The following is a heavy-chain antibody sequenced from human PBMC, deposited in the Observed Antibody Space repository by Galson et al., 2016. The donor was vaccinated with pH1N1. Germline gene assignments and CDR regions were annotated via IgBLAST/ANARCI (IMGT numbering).Heavy chain of an antibody. CDR3: ARDLYGGFLLPSYYYHGLDG. J-gene: IGHJ6*01. V-gene: IGHV1-2*06. CDR1: GYRFSGYY. Sequence: SVKVSCKAFGYRFSGYYIHWVRQAPGQGLEWMGRINPSSGGTKFAQKFQGRVILTRDTSITTAYMEVDALSSDDAAVYYCARDLYGGFLLPSYYYHGLDGWGQGTTVTVSS. CDR2: INPSSGGT. D-gene: IGHD4/OR15-4a*01.